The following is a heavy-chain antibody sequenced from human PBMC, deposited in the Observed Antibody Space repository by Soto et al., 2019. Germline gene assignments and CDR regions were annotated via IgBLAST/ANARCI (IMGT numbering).Heavy chain of an antibody. CDR3: ERSYGSNFDT. Sequence: SETLSLTCAVYGGSFSGYYWSWIRQPPGKGLEWIGEINHSGSTNYNPSLKSRVTISVDTSKNQFSLKLSSVTAADTAVYFFERSYGSNFDTWCQENLLTISS. D-gene: IGHD5-18*01. CDR1: GGSFSGYY. CDR2: INHSGST. V-gene: IGHV4-34*01. J-gene: IGHJ4*02.